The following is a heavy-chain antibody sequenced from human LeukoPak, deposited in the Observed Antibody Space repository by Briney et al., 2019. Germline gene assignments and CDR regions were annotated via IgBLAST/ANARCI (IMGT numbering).Heavy chain of an antibody. J-gene: IGHJ1*01. CDR3: ARGKGGSSPTFQH. D-gene: IGHD6-13*01. Sequence: GGSLRLSCVASGFTFRDSAMSWVRQAPGKGLEWVSLISFSGDNTYYTDSVKGRFTISRDNSKDTLYLQINSLRAEDTAVYYCARGKGGSSPTFQHWGQGTLVTVSS. V-gene: IGHV3-23*01. CDR1: GFTFRDSA. CDR2: ISFSGDNT.